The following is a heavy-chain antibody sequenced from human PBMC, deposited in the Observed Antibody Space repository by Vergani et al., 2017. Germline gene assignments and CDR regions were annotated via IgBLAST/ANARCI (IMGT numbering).Heavy chain of an antibody. CDR2: INPNSGGT. J-gene: IGHJ5*02. CDR1: GYTFTGYY. CDR3: ARAIGCSXTSCYGGISNWFDP. V-gene: IGHV1-2*02. D-gene: IGHD2-2*01. Sequence: QVQLVQSGAEVKKPGASVQVSCKASGYTFTGYYMHWVRQAPGQGLEWMGWINPNSGGTNYAQKFQGRVTMTRDTSISTAYMELSRLRSDDTAVYYCARAIGCSXTSCYGGISNWFDPWGQGTLVTVSS.